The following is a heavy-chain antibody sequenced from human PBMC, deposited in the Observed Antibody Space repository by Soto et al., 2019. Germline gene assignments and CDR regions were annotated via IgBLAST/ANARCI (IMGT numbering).Heavy chain of an antibody. D-gene: IGHD3-10*01. Sequence: GGSLRLSCAASGFTFSSYSMNWVRQAPGKGLEWVSYISSSSSTIYYADSVKGRFTISRDNAKNSLYLQMNSLRAEDTAVYYCARLYGSGSYYNGPPWGQGTLVTVSS. CDR1: GFTFSSYS. J-gene: IGHJ5*02. CDR2: ISSSSSTI. CDR3: ARLYGSGSYYNGPP. V-gene: IGHV3-48*04.